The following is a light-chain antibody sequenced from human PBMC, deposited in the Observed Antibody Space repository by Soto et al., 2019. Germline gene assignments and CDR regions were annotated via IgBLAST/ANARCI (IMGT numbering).Light chain of an antibody. CDR1: RTINTY. CDR2: GAS. J-gene: IGKJ4*01. V-gene: IGKV1-39*01. CDR3: LQDYNSPLS. Sequence: DVRMTQSPSSLSASVGDTITITCRASRTINTYLNWFQQKPGEPPRLLIYGASTLHDGVPSRFSGSGSGADFTLTISSLQPEDFATYYCLQDYNSPLSFGGGTRVEIK.